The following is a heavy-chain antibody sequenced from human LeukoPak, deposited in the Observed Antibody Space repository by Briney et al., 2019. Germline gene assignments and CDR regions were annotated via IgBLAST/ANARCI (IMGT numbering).Heavy chain of an antibody. CDR1: GFTVSSNY. J-gene: IGHJ4*02. Sequence: GGSLRLSCAASGFTVSSNYMSWVRQAPGKGLEWVSAISGSGGSTYYADSVKGRFTISRDNSKNTLYLQMNSLRAEDTAVYYCAKDLLSNYYDSSGPSSFDYWGQGTLVTVSS. D-gene: IGHD3-22*01. V-gene: IGHV3-23*01. CDR2: ISGSGGST. CDR3: AKDLLSNYYDSSGPSSFDY.